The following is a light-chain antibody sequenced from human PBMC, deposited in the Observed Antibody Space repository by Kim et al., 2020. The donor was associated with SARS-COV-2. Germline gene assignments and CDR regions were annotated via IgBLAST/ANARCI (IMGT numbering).Light chain of an antibody. J-gene: IGLJ2*01. Sequence: VALGQTGRITCQGDSLRSYYATWYQQRPGQAPMLVIYGKNNRPSEIPDRFSGSSSGNTASLTITGAQAEDEADYYCGSRDTNHNVIFGGGTQLTVL. CDR2: GKN. CDR1: SLRSYY. V-gene: IGLV3-19*01. CDR3: GSRDTNHNVI.